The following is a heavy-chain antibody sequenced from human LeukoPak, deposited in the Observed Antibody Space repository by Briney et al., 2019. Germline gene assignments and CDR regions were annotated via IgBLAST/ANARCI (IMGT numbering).Heavy chain of an antibody. CDR2: ISSSGSTI. CDR1: GFTFSDYY. D-gene: IGHD2-2*01. CDR3: ARDLVVPAANYYYYYGMDV. J-gene: IGHJ6*02. V-gene: IGHV3-11*01. Sequence: GGSLRLSCAASGFTFSDYYMSWIRQAPGKGLEWVSYISSSGSTIYYADSVKGRFTISRDNAKNSLYLQMNSLRAEDTAVYYCARDLVVPAANYYYYYGMDVWGQGTTVTVPS.